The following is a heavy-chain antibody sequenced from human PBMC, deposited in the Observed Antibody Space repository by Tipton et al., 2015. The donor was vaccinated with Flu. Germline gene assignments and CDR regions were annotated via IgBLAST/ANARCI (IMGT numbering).Heavy chain of an antibody. CDR1: GDSIINSAYY. Sequence: TLSLTCDVSGDSIINSAYYWGWIRQPPGKGLEWIGNIFHSGSTYYNPSLRSRLSISVDRSKNLFSLNLRSVTAVDTAVYYCARRDFSNYVSDPKNWFDPWGQGTLVTVSS. CDR2: IFHSGST. CDR3: ARRDFSNYVSDPKNWFDP. J-gene: IGHJ5*02. D-gene: IGHD4-11*01. V-gene: IGHV4-38-2*01.